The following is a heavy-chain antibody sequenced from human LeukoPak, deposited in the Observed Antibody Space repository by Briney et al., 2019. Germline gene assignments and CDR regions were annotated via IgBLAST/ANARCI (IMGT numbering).Heavy chain of an antibody. J-gene: IGHJ4*02. CDR2: IEPSGTN. CDR1: GGSISSSSYY. D-gene: IGHD6-19*01. CDR3: TRGHGWTDY. Sequence: KPSETLSLTCTVSGGSISSSSYYWTWIRQPAGKGLEWIGRIEPSGTNDHNPSLKSRVTMSINMSKNQFSLELISVTAADTAVYYCTRGHGWTDYWGQGTLVTVSS. V-gene: IGHV4-61*02.